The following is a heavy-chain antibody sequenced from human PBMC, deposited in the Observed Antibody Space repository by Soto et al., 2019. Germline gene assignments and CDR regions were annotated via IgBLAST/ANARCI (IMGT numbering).Heavy chain of an antibody. CDR1: GFTFSTYA. J-gene: IGHJ3*02. D-gene: IGHD4-17*01. V-gene: IGHV3-23*01. Sequence: EVQLLESGGGLVQPGGCLRLSCTASGFTFSTYAMSWVRQALGKGLEWVSAISASGESTYSADSVKGRFTISRDNSMNALYLQMSSLRIEDTAVYYCAHPRGYGVFDAYDIWGQGTMVTVSS. CDR3: AHPRGYGVFDAYDI. CDR2: ISASGEST.